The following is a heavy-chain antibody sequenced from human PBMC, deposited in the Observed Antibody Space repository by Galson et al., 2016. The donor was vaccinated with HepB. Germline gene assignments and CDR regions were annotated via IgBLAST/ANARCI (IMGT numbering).Heavy chain of an antibody. CDR1: GFSFSNYN. CDR3: ARTLPRAGAFDI. CDR2: ISGSSSYI. J-gene: IGHJ3*02. V-gene: IGHV3-21*01. Sequence: SLRLSCAASGFSFSNYNMNWVRQAPGKGLEWVSSISGSSSYIYYADSVKGRFTISRDNAKNSLYLQMNSLRAEDTAVYYCARTLPRAGAFDIWGQGTMVTVSS.